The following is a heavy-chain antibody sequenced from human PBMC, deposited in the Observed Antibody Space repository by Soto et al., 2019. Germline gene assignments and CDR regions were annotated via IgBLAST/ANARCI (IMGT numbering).Heavy chain of an antibody. J-gene: IGHJ6*03. CDR3: ARGPIAAAGVYYYYYLDV. CDR1: GYTFTSYD. D-gene: IGHD6-13*01. V-gene: IGHV1-8*01. Sequence: QVQLVQSGAEVKKPGASVKVSCKASGYTFTSYDINWVRQATGQGLEWMGWMNPNSGNTGYAQKFQGRVTMTRNTSINTAYMELSSLRSEDSAVYYCARGPIAAAGVYYYYYLDVWGKGTTVTVSS. CDR2: MNPNSGNT.